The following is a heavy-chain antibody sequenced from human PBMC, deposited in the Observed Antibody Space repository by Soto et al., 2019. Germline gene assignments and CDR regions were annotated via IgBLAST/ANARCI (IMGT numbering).Heavy chain of an antibody. Sequence: GWSLRLSCAASGFTFSSYGMHWVRQAPGKGLEWVAVVSYDGSNKYYADSVKGRFTISRDNSKNTLYLQMNSLRAEDTAVYYCAKLGPYDSSGYYRDYWGQGTQVTVSS. CDR1: GFTFSSYG. J-gene: IGHJ4*02. CDR2: VSYDGSNK. D-gene: IGHD3-22*01. V-gene: IGHV3-30*18. CDR3: AKLGPYDSSGYYRDY.